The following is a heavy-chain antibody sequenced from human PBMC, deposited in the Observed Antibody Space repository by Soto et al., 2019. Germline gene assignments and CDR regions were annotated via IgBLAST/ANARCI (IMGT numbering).Heavy chain of an antibody. J-gene: IGHJ5*02. Sequence: GGSLRLSWAASGFTFSSYSMNWVRQAPGKGLEWVSYISSSSSTIYYADSVKGRFTISRDNAKNSLYLQMNSLRDEDTAVYYCARSKYSSGWTANWFDPWGQGTLVTVSS. V-gene: IGHV3-48*02. D-gene: IGHD6-19*01. CDR2: ISSSSSTI. CDR3: ARSKYSSGWTANWFDP. CDR1: GFTFSSYS.